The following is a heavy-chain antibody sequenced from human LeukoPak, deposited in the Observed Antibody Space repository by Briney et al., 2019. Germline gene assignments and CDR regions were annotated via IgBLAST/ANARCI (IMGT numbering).Heavy chain of an antibody. V-gene: IGHV1-46*01. Sequence: ASVKVSCKASGYTFTGYYMHWVRQAPGQGLEWMGIINPSGGSTSYAQKFQGRVTMTRDTSTSTVYMELSSLRSEDTAVYYCARDLGYCSGGSCYSYYMDVWGKGTTVTISS. CDR2: INPSGGST. CDR3: ARDLGYCSGGSCYSYYMDV. CDR1: GYTFTGYY. J-gene: IGHJ6*03. D-gene: IGHD2-15*01.